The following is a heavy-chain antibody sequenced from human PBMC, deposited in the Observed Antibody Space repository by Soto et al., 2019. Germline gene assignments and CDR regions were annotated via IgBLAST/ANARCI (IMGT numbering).Heavy chain of an antibody. D-gene: IGHD3-3*01. CDR2: ISGSGDGRSA. J-gene: IGHJ4*02. CDR3: ARRDWSGGYCDF. CDR1: GFTFSSYA. Sequence: EVQLLESGGGLVQPGGSLRLSCAASGFTFSSYAMSWVRQAPGKGLEWVSAISGSGDGRSAHYADFAKGRFTISRDNAKNTVYLQMNSLRVEDTAIYYCARRDWSGGYCDFWGQGILVTVSS. V-gene: IGHV3-23*01.